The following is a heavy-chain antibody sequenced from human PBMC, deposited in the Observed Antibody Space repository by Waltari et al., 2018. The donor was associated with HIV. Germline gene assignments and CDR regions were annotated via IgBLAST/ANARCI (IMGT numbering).Heavy chain of an antibody. CDR1: GRHFSGYY. Sequence: QVQLQQRGAGLLEPSETPSLTCAVYGRHFSGYYWSWIRQPPGKGLEWIGEIKHSGSTNYNPSLKSRVTISVDTSKNQFSLKLSSVTAADTAVYYCARGLVVVAAKAMYYFDYWGQGTLVTVSS. V-gene: IGHV4-34*01. CDR2: IKHSGST. J-gene: IGHJ4*02. CDR3: ARGLVVVAAKAMYYFDY. D-gene: IGHD2-15*01.